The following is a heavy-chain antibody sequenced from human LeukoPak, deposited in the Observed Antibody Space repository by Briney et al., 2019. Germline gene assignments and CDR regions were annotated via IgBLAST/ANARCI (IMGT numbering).Heavy chain of an antibody. V-gene: IGHV3-30-3*01. CDR1: GFTFSSYA. CDR2: ISYDGSNK. D-gene: IGHD5-18*01. J-gene: IGHJ4*02. CDR3: ARLVDTAMV. Sequence: RRSLRLSCAASGFTFSSYAMHWVRQAPGKGLEWVAVISYDGSNKYYADSVKGRFTISRDNSKNTLYLQMNSLRAEDTAVYYWARLVDTAMVWGQGTLVTVSS.